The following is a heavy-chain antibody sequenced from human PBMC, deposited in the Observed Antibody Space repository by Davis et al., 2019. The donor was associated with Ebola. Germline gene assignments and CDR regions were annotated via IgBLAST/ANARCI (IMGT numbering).Heavy chain of an antibody. Sequence: HPQTPSLPRAISWDRLPRGGWNWITQSPSSRLGWLGTPYYKSKWYNDDAVSVKSRITINPDTSKNQFSLQLNSVTPEEPAVYYCSRGWFKSGMDDWGQGTTVTVSS. V-gene: IGHV6-1*01. CDR3: SRGWFKSGMDD. CDR1: WDRLPRGG. CDR2: PYYKSKWYN. J-gene: IGHJ6*02. D-gene: IGHD6-19*01.